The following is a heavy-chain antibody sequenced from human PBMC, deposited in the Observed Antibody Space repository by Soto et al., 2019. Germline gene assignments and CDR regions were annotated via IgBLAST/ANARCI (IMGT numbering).Heavy chain of an antibody. V-gene: IGHV1-58*02. CDR3: SADRPDIGVGWWV. Sequence: GASVKVSCKASGSGFIRSGIQWVRQAHGQRLEWIGWIVVASGQTNYAQNFRGRAAITRDTSTATAYIELTGLTSEDTAVYFCSADRPDIGVGWWVWGQGTTVTSP. J-gene: IGHJ6*02. CDR2: IVVASGQT. D-gene: IGHD2-15*01. CDR1: GSGFIRSG.